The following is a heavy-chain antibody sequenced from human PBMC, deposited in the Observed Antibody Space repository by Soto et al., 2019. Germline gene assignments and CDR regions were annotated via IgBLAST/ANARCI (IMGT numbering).Heavy chain of an antibody. J-gene: IGHJ6*03. V-gene: IGHV1-46*01. CDR1: GYTFTSYY. Sequence: GASVKVSCKASGYTFTSYYMHWVRQAPGQGLEWIGIINPSGGSTSYAQKFQGRVTMTRDTSTSTAYMELSSLRSEDTAVYYCAAGRLRPYCSSTSCRDYYYYYMDVWGKGTTVTVSS. D-gene: IGHD2-2*01. CDR2: INPSGGST. CDR3: AAGRLRPYCSSTSCRDYYYYYMDV.